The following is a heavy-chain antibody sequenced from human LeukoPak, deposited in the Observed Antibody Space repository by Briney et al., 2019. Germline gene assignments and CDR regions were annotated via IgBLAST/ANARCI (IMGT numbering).Heavy chain of an antibody. CDR1: GFTFSSYG. D-gene: IGHD5-18*01. Sequence: PGGSLRLSCAASGFTFSSYGMHWVRQAPGKGLEWVAVISYDGSNNYYADSVKGRFTISRDNSKNTLYLQMNSLRAEDTAVYYCAKDSLRGYSYGPFDYWGQGTLVTVSS. V-gene: IGHV3-30*18. CDR3: AKDSLRGYSYGPFDY. CDR2: ISYDGSNN. J-gene: IGHJ4*02.